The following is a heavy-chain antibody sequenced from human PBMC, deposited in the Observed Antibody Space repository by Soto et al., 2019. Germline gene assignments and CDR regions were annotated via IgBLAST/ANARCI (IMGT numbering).Heavy chain of an antibody. Sequence: PGGSLRLSCTASGFTFGDYAMSWVRQAPGKGLEWVGFIRSKAYGGTTEYAASVKGRFTISRDDSKSIAYLQMNSLKTEDTAVYYCTRDNRVDIVATDYYYYCMDVWGQGTTVTVSS. V-gene: IGHV3-49*04. D-gene: IGHD5-12*01. CDR2: IRSKAYGGTT. J-gene: IGHJ6*02. CDR3: TRDNRVDIVATDYYYYCMDV. CDR1: GFTFGDYA.